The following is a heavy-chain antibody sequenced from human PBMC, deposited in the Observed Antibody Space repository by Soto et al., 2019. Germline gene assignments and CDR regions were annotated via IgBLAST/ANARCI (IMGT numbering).Heavy chain of an antibody. Sequence: GGSLRLSCAASGFTFDDYTMHWVRQAPGKGLEWVSLISWDGGSTYYADSVKGRFTISRDNSKNSLYLQMNSLRTEDTALYYCAKESTVSSSHYYGMDVWGQGTTVTVS. CDR3: AKESTVSSSHYYGMDV. CDR1: GFTFDDYT. J-gene: IGHJ6*02. V-gene: IGHV3-43*01. CDR2: ISWDGGST. D-gene: IGHD4-17*01.